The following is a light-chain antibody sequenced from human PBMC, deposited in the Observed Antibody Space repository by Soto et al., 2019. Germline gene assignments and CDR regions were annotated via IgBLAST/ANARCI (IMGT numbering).Light chain of an antibody. CDR1: QSVTSSY. CDR2: AAS. CDR3: HQYGTSPQT. J-gene: IGKJ1*01. Sequence: EIVLTQSPGTLSLSPGERATLSCRASQSVTSSYLAWYQQKPGQAPRPLIYAASSRASAIPDRFSGSGSGTDFTLTISRLEPEDFAVYYCHQYGTSPQTFGQGTKVDIK. V-gene: IGKV3-20*01.